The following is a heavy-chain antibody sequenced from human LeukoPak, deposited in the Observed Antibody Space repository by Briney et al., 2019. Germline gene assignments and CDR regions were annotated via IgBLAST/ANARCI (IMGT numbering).Heavy chain of an antibody. D-gene: IGHD7-27*01. V-gene: IGHV1-8*01. CDR2: MNPNSGTV. Sequence: AASVKVSCKASGYSFTNYDINWVRQATGHGLEWMGWMNPNSGTVGYAQKFQGRVTMTRNASISAAYMELSSLTSEDAAVYYCTRGASDYWGENYFDYWGQGSLVTVSS. CDR1: GYSFTNYD. CDR3: TRGASDYWGENYFDY. J-gene: IGHJ4*02.